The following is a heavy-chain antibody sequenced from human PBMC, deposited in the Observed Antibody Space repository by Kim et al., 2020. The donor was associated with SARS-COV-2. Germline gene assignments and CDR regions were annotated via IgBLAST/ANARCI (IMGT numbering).Heavy chain of an antibody. J-gene: IGHJ5*02. CDR1: GGSISSGGYY. D-gene: IGHD3-10*01. V-gene: IGHV4-31*03. Sequence: SETLSLTCTVSGGSISSGGYYWSWIRQHPGKGLEWIWYIYYSGSTYYNPSLKSRVTISVDTSKNQFSLKLSSVTAADTAVYYCARGTYYLNWFDPWGQGTLVTVSS. CDR2: IYYSGST. CDR3: ARGTYYLNWFDP.